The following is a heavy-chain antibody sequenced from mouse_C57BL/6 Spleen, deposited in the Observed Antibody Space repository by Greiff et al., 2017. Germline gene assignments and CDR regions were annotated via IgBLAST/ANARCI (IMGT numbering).Heavy chain of an antibody. CDR2: INPSNGGT. V-gene: IGHV1-53*01. J-gene: IGHJ4*01. Sequence: VQLQQPGTELVKPGASVKLSCKASGYTFTSYWMHWVKQRPGQGLEWIGNINPSNGGTNYNEKFKSKATLTVDKSSSTAYMQLSSLTSEGSAVYYCAGGDISIEAAMDYWGQGTSVTVSA. CDR1: GYTFTSYW. CDR3: AGGDISIEAAMDY.